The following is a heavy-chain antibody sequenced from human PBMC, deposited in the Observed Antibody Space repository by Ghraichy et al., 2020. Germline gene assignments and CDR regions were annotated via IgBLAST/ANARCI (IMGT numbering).Heavy chain of an antibody. D-gene: IGHD3-16*01. J-gene: IGHJ1*01. Sequence: GGSLRLSCAASGFIFSSYGMNWVRQAPGKGLEWISYISSSNTIYYADSVKGRFTISRDNAKNSVHLQMNSLRDEDTAVYYCARGRFFPDWGQGTLVTVSS. CDR1: GFIFSSYG. CDR3: ARGRFFPD. V-gene: IGHV3-48*02. CDR2: ISSSNTI.